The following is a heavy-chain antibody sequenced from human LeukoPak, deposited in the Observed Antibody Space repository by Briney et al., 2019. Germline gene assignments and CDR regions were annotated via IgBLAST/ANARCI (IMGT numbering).Heavy chain of an antibody. J-gene: IGHJ5*02. CDR3: ARGVNWNDP. CDR2: ISYSGTT. V-gene: IGHV4-61*08. Sequence: SETLSLTCTVSGVSIKSGDYYWGWIRQPPGKGLEWIGYISYSGTTNYNPSLKSRVTISIDTSKNQFSLKLSSVTAADTAVYYCARGVNWNDPWGQGTLVTVSS. CDR1: GVSIKSGDYY. D-gene: IGHD6-13*01.